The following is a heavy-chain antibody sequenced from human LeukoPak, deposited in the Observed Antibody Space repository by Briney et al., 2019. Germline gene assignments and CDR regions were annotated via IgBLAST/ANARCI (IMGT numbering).Heavy chain of an antibody. CDR1: GFTFSSSW. Sequence: GGSLRLSCVVSGFTFSSSWMTWVRQAPGKGLEWVANIKQDGSEKYYVDSVKGRFTISRDNAKNSLYLQLNSLRAEDTAVYYCAREMPFGDSFDYWGQGTLVTISS. J-gene: IGHJ4*02. CDR3: AREMPFGDSFDY. V-gene: IGHV3-7*01. CDR2: IKQDGSEK. D-gene: IGHD3-16*01.